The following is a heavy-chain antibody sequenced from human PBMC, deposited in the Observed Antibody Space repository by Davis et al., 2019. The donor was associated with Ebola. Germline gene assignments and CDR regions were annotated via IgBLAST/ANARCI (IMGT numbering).Heavy chain of an antibody. CDR1: GFTFSSYA. V-gene: IGHV3-23*01. J-gene: IGHJ6*02. D-gene: IGHD1-26*01. CDR3: AKWEDNYYYYGMDV. CDR2: ISGSGGST. Sequence: GESLKISCAASGFTFSSYAMSWVRQAPGKGLEWVSAISGSGGSTYYADSVKGRFTISRDNSKNTLYLQMNSLRAEDTAVYYCAKWEDNYYYYGMDVWGQGTTVTVSS.